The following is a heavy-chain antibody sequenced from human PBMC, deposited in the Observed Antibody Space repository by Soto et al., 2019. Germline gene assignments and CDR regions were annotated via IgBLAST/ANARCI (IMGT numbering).Heavy chain of an antibody. V-gene: IGHV3-21*01. CDR3: ARYDSSRYYWLYYYYGMDV. J-gene: IGHJ6*02. D-gene: IGHD3-22*01. CDR2: ISSSSSYI. CDR1: GFTFSTYS. Sequence: EVQLLESGGGLVQPGGSLRLSCAASGFTFSTYSMNWVRQAPGKGLEWVSSISSSSSYIYYADSVKGRLTISRDNAKNSRYLQMKSLRAEDTAVYYCARYDSSRYYWLYYYYGMDVWDQGTTVTVSS.